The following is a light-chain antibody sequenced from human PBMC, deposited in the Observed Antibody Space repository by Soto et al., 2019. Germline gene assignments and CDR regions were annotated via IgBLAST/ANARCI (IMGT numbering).Light chain of an antibody. CDR2: TNN. CDR3: AAWDDSLNGVV. Sequence: QSVVPQPPSASGTPAQRVTISCSGSSSNIGSNTVNWYQQLPGTAPKLLIYTNNQRPSGVPDPFSGSKSGTSASLAISGLQSEDEADYYCAAWDDSLNGVVFGGGTKLTVL. V-gene: IGLV1-44*01. J-gene: IGLJ2*01. CDR1: SSNIGSNT.